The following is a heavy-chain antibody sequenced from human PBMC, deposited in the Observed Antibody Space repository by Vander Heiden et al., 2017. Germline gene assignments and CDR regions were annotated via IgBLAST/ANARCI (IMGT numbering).Heavy chain of an antibody. CDR1: GYTFTSYG. J-gene: IGHJ4*02. Sequence: QVQLVQSGAEVKKPGASVKVSCKASGYTFTSYGISWVRQAPGQGLEWMGWISAYNGNTNYAQKLQGRVTMTTETSTSTAYMELRSLRSDDTAVYYCARRGIYDYVWGSYRYYFDYWGQGTLVTVSS. CDR2: ISAYNGNT. CDR3: ARRGIYDYVWGSYRYYFDY. V-gene: IGHV1-18*01. D-gene: IGHD3-16*02.